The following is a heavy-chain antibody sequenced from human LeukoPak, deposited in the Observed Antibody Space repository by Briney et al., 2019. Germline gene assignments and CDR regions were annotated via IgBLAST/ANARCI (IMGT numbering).Heavy chain of an antibody. Sequence: SETLSLTCTVSGGSISSSSYYWGWIRQPPGKGLEWIGSIYYSGTTYYNPSLKSRVTISVDTSKNQFSLKLSSVTAADTAVYYCARIGVVVPAATGYMDVWGKGTTVTVSS. V-gene: IGHV4-39*07. CDR1: GGSISSSSYY. J-gene: IGHJ6*03. CDR3: ARIGVVVPAATGYMDV. CDR2: IYYSGTT. D-gene: IGHD2-2*01.